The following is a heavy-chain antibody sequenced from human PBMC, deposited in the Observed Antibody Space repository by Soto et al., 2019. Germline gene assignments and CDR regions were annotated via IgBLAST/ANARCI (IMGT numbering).Heavy chain of an antibody. CDR3: ARDADAGTVWFDP. V-gene: IGHV4-39*02. CDR1: GVSISSSSYY. CDR2: IYYSGST. D-gene: IGHD1-26*01. Sequence: QLQLQESGPGLVKPSETLSLTCTVSGVSISSSSYYWGWIRQPPGKGLGWIGSIYYSGSTYYNPRIESRVTIPVDTSKNQFSLKLRSVTAADTAVYYCARDADAGTVWFDPWGQGTLVTGSS. J-gene: IGHJ5*02.